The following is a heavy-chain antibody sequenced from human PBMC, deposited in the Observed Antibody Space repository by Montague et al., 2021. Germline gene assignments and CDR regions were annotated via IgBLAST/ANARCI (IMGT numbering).Heavy chain of an antibody. CDR3: ARRGGTMVRGVKGYMDV. V-gene: IGHV4-34*01. J-gene: IGHJ6*03. CDR2: INHSGST. Sequence: SETLSLTCAVYGGSFSGYYWSWIRQPQGKGLEWIGEINHSGSTNYNPSLKSRVTISVDTSKNQFSLKLSSVTAADTAVYYCARRGGTMVRGVKGYMDVWGKGTTVTVSS. D-gene: IGHD3-10*01. CDR1: GGSFSGYY.